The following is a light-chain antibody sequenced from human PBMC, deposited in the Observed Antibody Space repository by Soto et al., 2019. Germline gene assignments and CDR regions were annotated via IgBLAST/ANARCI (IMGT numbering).Light chain of an antibody. Sequence: DIQMTQSPSTLSASGGDRVTITCRASQSISTWLAWYQQKPGKAPKLLIYTASTLESGVPSRFSGSGSGTEFTLTISSLQPDDYATYYCQQYKTYPRTFGQGTKVEI. CDR3: QQYKTYPRT. V-gene: IGKV1-5*03. J-gene: IGKJ1*01. CDR2: TAS. CDR1: QSISTW.